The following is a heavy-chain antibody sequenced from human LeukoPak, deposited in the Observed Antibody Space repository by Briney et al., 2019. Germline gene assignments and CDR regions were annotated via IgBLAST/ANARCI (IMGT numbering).Heavy chain of an antibody. J-gene: IGHJ4*02. CDR1: GFSFSSYA. V-gene: IGHV3-21*01. CDR3: ARQFSGSYGY. Sequence: GGSLRLSCAASGFSFSSYAMNWVRQAPGKGLEWVSSITSSSDIYYADSVKGRFTISRDNAKNSLYLEMNSLGAEDTAVYYCARQFSGSYGYWGQGTLVTVSS. CDR2: ITSSSDI. D-gene: IGHD1-26*01.